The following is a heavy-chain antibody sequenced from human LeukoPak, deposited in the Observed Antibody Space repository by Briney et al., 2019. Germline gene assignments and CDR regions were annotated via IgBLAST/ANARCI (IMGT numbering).Heavy chain of an antibody. D-gene: IGHD6-13*01. Sequence: GGSLRLSCAASGFTVSSNYMSWVRQAPGKGLEWVSSISSSSSYIYYADSVKGRFTISRDNAKNSLYLQMNSLRAEDTAVYYCAGGYSSSWYYFDYWGQGTLVTVSS. CDR1: GFTVSSNY. V-gene: IGHV3-21*01. J-gene: IGHJ4*02. CDR2: ISSSSSYI. CDR3: AGGYSSSWYYFDY.